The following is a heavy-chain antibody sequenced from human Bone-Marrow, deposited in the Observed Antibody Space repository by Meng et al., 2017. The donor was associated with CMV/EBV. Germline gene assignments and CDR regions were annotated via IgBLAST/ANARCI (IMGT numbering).Heavy chain of an antibody. D-gene: IGHD3-22*01. J-gene: IGHJ4*02. CDR2: MSWNSGTI. Sequence: SLKISCAASGFTFDDYAMHWVRQAPGKGLEWVSGMSWNSGTIGYADSVKGRFTISRDNAKNSLYLQMNSLRAEDMAFYYCAKSPIGNYCDNCGYLVYFDYWGQGTLVTVSS. CDR3: AKSPIGNYCDNCGYLVYFDY. V-gene: IGHV3-9*03. CDR1: GFTFDDYA.